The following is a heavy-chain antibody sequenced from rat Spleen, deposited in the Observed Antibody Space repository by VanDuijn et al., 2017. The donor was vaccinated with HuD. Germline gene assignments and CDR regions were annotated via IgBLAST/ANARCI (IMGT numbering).Heavy chain of an antibody. Sequence: EVQLQESGPGLVKPSQSLSLTCSVTGHSITSGYRWNWIRKFPGNRLEWMGYINSAGSTIYNPPLESRISITRDTFKNQFFLQVNSVTSEDTATYYCARSDGTYYYFDYWGQGVMVTVSS. D-gene: IGHD1-12*02. CDR2: INSAGST. V-gene: IGHV3-3*01. CDR1: GHSITSGYR. CDR3: ARSDGTYYYFDY. J-gene: IGHJ2*01.